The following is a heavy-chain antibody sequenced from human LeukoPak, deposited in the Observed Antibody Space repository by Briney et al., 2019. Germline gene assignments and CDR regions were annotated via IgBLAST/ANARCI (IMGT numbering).Heavy chain of an antibody. D-gene: IGHD3-22*01. J-gene: IGHJ4*02. CDR1: GFTFSSYA. CDR2: ISYDGSNK. Sequence: GGSLRLSCAASGFTFSSYAMHWVRQAPGKGLEWVAVISYDGSNKYYADSVKGRFTISRDNPKNTLYLQMNSLRAEDTAVYYCARLAGVYYYDSSGPEPNDYWGQGTLVTVSS. CDR3: ARLAGVYYYDSSGPEPNDY. V-gene: IGHV3-30*01.